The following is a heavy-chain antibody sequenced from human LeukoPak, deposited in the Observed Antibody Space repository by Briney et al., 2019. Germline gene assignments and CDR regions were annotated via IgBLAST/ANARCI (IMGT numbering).Heavy chain of an antibody. CDR2: MYDSGKT. Sequence: SETLSLTCTVSGDSLSISYWSWIRQSPGKGLEWIAYMYDSGKTNYNPSLLGRVTISVDTSRNQFSLNLRSVTAADTAVYYCARHGETGTSSWGHFDYWGQGTLVTVSS. D-gene: IGHD6-13*01. V-gene: IGHV4-59*08. J-gene: IGHJ4*02. CDR1: GDSLSISY. CDR3: ARHGETGTSSWGHFDY.